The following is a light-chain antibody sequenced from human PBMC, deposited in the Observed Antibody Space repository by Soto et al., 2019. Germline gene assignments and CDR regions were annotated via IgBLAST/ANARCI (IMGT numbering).Light chain of an antibody. CDR2: ENN. J-gene: IGLJ2*01. Sequence: NFMLTQPRSVSESPGKTVTISCTRSSGSIDSDYVQWHQQRPGSGPTTVIYENNQRPSGVPDRFSGSIDSSSNSASLTISGLKTEDEADYYCQSYDSSRFVVFGGGTKVTVL. V-gene: IGLV6-57*04. CDR3: QSYDSSRFVV. CDR1: SGSIDSDY.